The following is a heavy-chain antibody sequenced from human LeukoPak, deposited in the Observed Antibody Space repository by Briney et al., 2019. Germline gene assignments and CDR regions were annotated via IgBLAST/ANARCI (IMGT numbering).Heavy chain of an antibody. CDR2: INPNSGGT. CDR3: ARGLTSSSHTG. V-gene: IGHV1-2*02. D-gene: IGHD6-13*01. Sequence: RASVKVSCKAFGYTFTTYDINWVRQATGQGLEWMGWINPNSGGTNYAQKFQGRVTMTRDTSISTAYMELSRLRSDDTAVYYCARGLTSSSHTGWGQGTLVTVSS. J-gene: IGHJ4*02. CDR1: GYTFTTYD.